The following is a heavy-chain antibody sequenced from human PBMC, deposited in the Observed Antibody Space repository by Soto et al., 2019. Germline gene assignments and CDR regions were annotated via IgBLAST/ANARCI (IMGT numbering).Heavy chain of an antibody. CDR3: ARYSLGSGSSNFDY. CDR2: ISSSGSTI. Sequence: EVQLVESGGGLVQPGGSLRLSCAASGFTFSSYEMNWVRQAPGKGLEWVSYISSSGSTIYYADSVKGRFTISRDNAKNSLYLQMNSLRAEDTAVYYCARYSLGSGSSNFDYWGQGTLVTVSS. V-gene: IGHV3-48*03. J-gene: IGHJ4*02. CDR1: GFTFSSYE. D-gene: IGHD3-10*02.